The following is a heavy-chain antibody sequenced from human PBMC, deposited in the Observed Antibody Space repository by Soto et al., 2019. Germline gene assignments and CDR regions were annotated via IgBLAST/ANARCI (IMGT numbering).Heavy chain of an antibody. J-gene: IGHJ6*02. CDR3: AKEVSTYYYGSGSYYKDTVTYYYYGMDV. Sequence: PGGSLRLSCAASGFTFSSYGMRWVRQAPGKGLEWVAVISYDGSNKYYADSVKGRFTISRDNSKNTLYLQMNSLRAEDTAVYYCAKEVSTYYYGSGSYYKDTVTYYYYGMDVWGQGTTVTVSS. V-gene: IGHV3-30*18. CDR2: ISYDGSNK. CDR1: GFTFSSYG. D-gene: IGHD3-10*01.